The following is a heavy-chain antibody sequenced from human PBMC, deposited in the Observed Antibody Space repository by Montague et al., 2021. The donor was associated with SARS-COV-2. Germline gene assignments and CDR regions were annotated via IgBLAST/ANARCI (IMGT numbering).Heavy chain of an antibody. D-gene: IGHD3-3*01. CDR1: GFTFSSYA. V-gene: IGHV3-30*04. CDR3: ASNTIFGVVISYYYYYYMDV. Sequence: SLRLSCAASGFTFSSYAMHWVRQAPGKGLEWVAVISYDVSNKYYADSVXGRFTISRDNSKNTLYLQMNSLRAEDTAVYYCASNTIFGVVISYYYYYYMDVWGKGTTVTVSS. J-gene: IGHJ6*03. CDR2: ISYDVSNK.